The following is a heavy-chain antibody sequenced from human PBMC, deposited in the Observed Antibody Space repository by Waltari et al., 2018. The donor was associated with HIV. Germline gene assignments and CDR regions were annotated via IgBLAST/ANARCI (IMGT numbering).Heavy chain of an antibody. Sequence: QVQLQESGPGLLKPSETLSLTCVVSGYSISSDDNWGWVRQPPGKGLEWIGSVYHSGSTPHSPALNSRVTISIDTSKSQFSLKLSSVTAADTAVYYCARAGVVPALFDLWGRGTLVTVSS. CDR2: VYHSGST. V-gene: IGHV4-38-2*01. CDR3: ARAGVVPALFDL. CDR1: GYSISSDDN. D-gene: IGHD2-2*01. J-gene: IGHJ2*01.